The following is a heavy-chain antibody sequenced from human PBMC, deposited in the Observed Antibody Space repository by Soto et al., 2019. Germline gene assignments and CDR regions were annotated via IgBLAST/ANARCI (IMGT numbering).Heavy chain of an antibody. CDR3: ATKPEYYDFWSGIDAFDI. V-gene: IGHV3-21*01. D-gene: IGHD3-3*01. J-gene: IGHJ3*02. CDR2: ISSSSSYI. CDR1: GFTFSSYS. Sequence: GSLRLSCAASGFTFSSYSMNWVRQAPGKGLEWVSSISSSSSYIYYADSVKGRFTISRDNAKNSLYLQMNSLRAEDTAVYYCATKPEYYDFWSGIDAFDIWGQGTMVTVSS.